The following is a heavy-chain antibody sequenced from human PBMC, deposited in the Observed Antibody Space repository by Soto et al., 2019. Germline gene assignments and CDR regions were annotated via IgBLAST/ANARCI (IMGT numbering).Heavy chain of an antibody. J-gene: IGHJ4*02. CDR3: GFYCSSVSCPEGFY. CDR1: GFTFNDYG. CDR2: IWFDGSNE. D-gene: IGHD2-2*01. V-gene: IGHV3-33*01. Sequence: GGSLRLSCAASGFTFNDYGMHWVRQAPGKGLEWVAVIWFDGSNEYYGDSVKGRFTISRDNSKNTLYLQMNYLRAEDTAVYYCGFYCSSVSCPEGFYWGKGTMVTVAS.